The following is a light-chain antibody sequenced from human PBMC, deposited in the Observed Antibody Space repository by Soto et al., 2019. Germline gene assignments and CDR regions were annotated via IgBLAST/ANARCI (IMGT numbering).Light chain of an antibody. V-gene: IGLV2-14*01. CDR3: SSYTSSSTYV. CDR2: EVS. J-gene: IGLJ1*01. CDR1: SSDVGAYNY. Sequence: QSALTQPASVSGSPGQSITISCTGTSSDVGAYNYVSWYQQHPGKAPKLIIYEVSNRPSGVSNHFSGSKSGNTASLTISGLQAEDEADYYCSSYTSSSTYVFGAGTKLTV.